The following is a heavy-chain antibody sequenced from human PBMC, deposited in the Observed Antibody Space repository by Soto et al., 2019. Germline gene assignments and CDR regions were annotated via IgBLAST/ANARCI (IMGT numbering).Heavy chain of an antibody. V-gene: IGHV1-69*13. J-gene: IGHJ4*02. Sequence: ASVKVSCKASGGTFSSYAISWVRQAPGQGLEWMGGIIPIFGTANYAQKFQGRVTITADESTSTAYMELSSLRSEDTAVYYCARDTRDDYDSSGYYWGQGTLVTVSS. D-gene: IGHD3-22*01. CDR2: IIPIFGTA. CDR3: ARDTRDDYDSSGYY. CDR1: GGTFSSYA.